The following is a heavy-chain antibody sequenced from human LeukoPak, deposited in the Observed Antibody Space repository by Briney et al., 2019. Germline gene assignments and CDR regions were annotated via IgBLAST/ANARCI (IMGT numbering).Heavy chain of an antibody. J-gene: IGHJ4*02. V-gene: IGHV1-46*01. Sequence: ASVKVSCKASGYTFTSYYMHWVRQAPGQGLEWMGIINPSGGSTSYAQKFQGRVTMTRDTSTSTVYMELSSLRSEDTAVYYCARDDYGGNSGGVGIDYWGQGTLVTVSS. CDR1: GYTFTSYY. CDR3: ARDDYGGNSGGVGIDY. CDR2: INPSGGST. D-gene: IGHD4-23*01.